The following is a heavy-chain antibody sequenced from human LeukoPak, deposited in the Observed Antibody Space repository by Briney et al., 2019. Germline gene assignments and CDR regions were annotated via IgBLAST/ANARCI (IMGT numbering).Heavy chain of an antibody. D-gene: IGHD4-17*01. Sequence: GGSLRLSCAASGFTFSSYGLSWVRQAPGKGLEWVSGISGSGSSTYYADSVKGRFTISRDNSKNTLYLQMNSLRAEDTAVYYCAKEFRGKHTVTDSLWGQGTLVTVSS. CDR3: AKEFRGKHTVTDSL. CDR1: GFTFSSYG. V-gene: IGHV3-23*01. CDR2: ISGSGSST. J-gene: IGHJ4*02.